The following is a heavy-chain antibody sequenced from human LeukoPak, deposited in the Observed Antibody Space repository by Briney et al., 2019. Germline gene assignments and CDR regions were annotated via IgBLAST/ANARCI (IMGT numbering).Heavy chain of an antibody. CDR2: IYYSGSA. J-gene: IGHJ3*02. V-gene: IGHV4-61*08. D-gene: IGHD4-17*01. CDR3: ARHNYDDYVFDI. Sequence: PSETLSLTCTVSGGSISSGGYYWSWIRQHPGKGLEWIGYIYYSGSASYNPSLKSRVTMSVDTSKQFSLSLSSVTAADTAVYYCARHNYDDYVFDIWGQGTKVTVSS. CDR1: GGSISSGGYY.